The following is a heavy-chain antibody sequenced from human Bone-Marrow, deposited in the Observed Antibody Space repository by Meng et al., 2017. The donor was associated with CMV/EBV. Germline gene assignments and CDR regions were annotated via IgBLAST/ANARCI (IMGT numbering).Heavy chain of an antibody. CDR3: SRGQQLDRPLDYFNMDV. D-gene: IGHD6-13*01. V-gene: IGHV3-30*04. CDR2: ISYDGHNK. CDR1: KFAFNTYA. J-gene: IGHJ6*04. Sequence: GESLKISCAASKFAFNTYAIHWVRQAPGKGLEWVAVISYDGHNKYYADSVKGRCTFSRDNSKNTVYLQMNSLRPEDTAVYYCSRGQQLDRPLDYFNMDVWGEGTTVTVSS.